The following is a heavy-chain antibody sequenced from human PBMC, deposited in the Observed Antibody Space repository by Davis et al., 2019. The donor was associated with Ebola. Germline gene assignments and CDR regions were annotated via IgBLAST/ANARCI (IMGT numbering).Heavy chain of an antibody. J-gene: IGHJ4*02. D-gene: IGHD6-19*01. CDR1: GFTVSSNH. CDR2: IYDQSR. CDR3: ATTQWLREFDN. Sequence: GESLKISCTASGFTVSSNHMSWVRQALGPGLEFVSVIYDQSRAYADAVRGRFIISRDKSNNTLYLEMSSVRVDDTAVDYCATTQWLREFDNWGQGTLVTVSS. V-gene: IGHV3-53*05.